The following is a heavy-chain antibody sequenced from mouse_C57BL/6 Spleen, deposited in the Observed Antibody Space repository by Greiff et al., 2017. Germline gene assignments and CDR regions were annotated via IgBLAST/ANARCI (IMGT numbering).Heavy chain of an antibody. CDR1: GYAFSSSW. CDR3: SRVGGYYLYAMDY. V-gene: IGHV1-82*01. Sequence: QVQLQQSGPELVKPGASVKISCKASGYAFSSSWLNWVKQRPGTGLEWIGRIYPGDGDTNYNGQFKGKATLTADNSSSTAYMQLSNLTSGDSAVYFCSRVGGYYLYAMDYWGQGTSVTVSS. J-gene: IGHJ4*01. D-gene: IGHD2-3*01. CDR2: IYPGDGDT.